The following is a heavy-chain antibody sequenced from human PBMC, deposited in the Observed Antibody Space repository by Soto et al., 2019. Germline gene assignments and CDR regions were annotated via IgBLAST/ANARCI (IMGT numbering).Heavy chain of an antibody. J-gene: IGHJ3*02. Sequence: SETLSLTCTVSGGSISSYYWSWIRQPPGKGLEWIGYIYYSGSTNYNPSLKSRVTISVDTSKNQFSLKLSSVTAADTAVYYCARLGAAAGANRNAFDIWGQGTMVTVSS. CDR3: ARLGAAAGANRNAFDI. V-gene: IGHV4-59*08. CDR1: GGSISSYY. CDR2: IYYSGST. D-gene: IGHD6-13*01.